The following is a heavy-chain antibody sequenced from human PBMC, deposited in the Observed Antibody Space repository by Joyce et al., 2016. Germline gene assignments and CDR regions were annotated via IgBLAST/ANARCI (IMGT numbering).Heavy chain of an antibody. Sequence: EVQLVQSGAEVKKPGESLRISCQGSGYSFADHWIHWVHHVPGKGLEWLGRIDPRDSYTNYRPSFQGHVTISVDKSINAAYLQWSSLESSDSAMYYCARPTSTAHDAFDIWGHGTLVTVSS. V-gene: IGHV5-10-1*01. CDR1: GYSFADHW. CDR3: ARPTSTAHDAFDI. D-gene: IGHD5-18*01. CDR2: IDPRDSYT. J-gene: IGHJ3*02.